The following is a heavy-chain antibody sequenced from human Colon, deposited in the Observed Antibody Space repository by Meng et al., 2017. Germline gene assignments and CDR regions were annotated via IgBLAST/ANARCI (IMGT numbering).Heavy chain of an antibody. CDR1: GGSISSGDYY. J-gene: IGHJ4*02. V-gene: IGHV4-30-4*01. CDR3: ARHHHSPTFDY. Sequence: QVQLQESGPGLVKPSQTLSLPCTVSGGSISSGDYYWSWIRQPPGKGLEWIGYIYYSGSTYYNPSLKSRVTIAVDTSKTHFSLKLSSVTAADTAVYYCARHHHSPTFDYWGQGTLVTVSS. D-gene: IGHD1-14*01. CDR2: IYYSGST.